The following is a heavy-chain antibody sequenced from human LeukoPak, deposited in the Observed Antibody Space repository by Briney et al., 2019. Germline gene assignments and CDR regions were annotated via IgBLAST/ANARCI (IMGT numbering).Heavy chain of an antibody. V-gene: IGHV4-59*01. CDR1: GGSISSYY. J-gene: IGHJ4*02. Sequence: TETLSLTCTVSGGSISSYYWSWIRQPPGKGLEWIGYIYYSGSTNYNPSLKSRVTISVDTSKNQFSLKLSSVTAADTAVYYCARCIVGATLDYWGQGTLVTVSS. CDR2: IYYSGST. CDR3: ARCIVGATLDY. D-gene: IGHD1-26*01.